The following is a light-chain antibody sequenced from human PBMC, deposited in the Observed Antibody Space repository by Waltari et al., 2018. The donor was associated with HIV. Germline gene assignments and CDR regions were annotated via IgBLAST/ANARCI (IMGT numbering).Light chain of an antibody. CDR1: SSTTGAGFD. V-gene: IGLV1-40*01. J-gene: IGLJ3*02. CDR2: NNF. Sequence: QSVLTQPPSVSGAPGQRVTISCSGSSSTTGAGFDVHWYQHLPGKAPKLLISNNFNRPSGVPDRCSGSKSGTSASLAITGLQAEDEADYYCQSYDSTLTGVFGGGTKLTVL. CDR3: QSYDSTLTGV.